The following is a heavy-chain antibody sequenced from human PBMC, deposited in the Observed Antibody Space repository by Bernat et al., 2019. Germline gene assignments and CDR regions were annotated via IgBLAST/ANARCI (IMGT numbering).Heavy chain of an antibody. CDR2: IGGGGDKT. V-gene: IGHV3-23*01. CDR3: VKVKVESATPNDPHFDY. D-gene: IGHD2-15*01. J-gene: IGHJ4*02. CDR1: GFTFTNYV. Sequence: EVHLLESGGGLVQPGGSLRLSCAASGFTFTNYVMGWVRQAPGKRLEWVSSIGGGGDKTYYADSVKDRFTISRDNSKDTQYLQMNSLRAEDTAVYYCVKVKVESATPNDPHFDYWGQGTLVTVSS.